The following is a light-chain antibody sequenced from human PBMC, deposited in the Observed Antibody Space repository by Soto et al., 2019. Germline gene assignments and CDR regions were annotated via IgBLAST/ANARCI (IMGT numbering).Light chain of an antibody. CDR3: NSYTNNNTFV. CDR2: EVS. CDR1: SSDVGGYNY. Sequence: QSVLTQPASVSGSPGQSITISCTGTSSDVGGYNYVSWFQQHPGKAPKLMIYEVSNRPSGVSNRFSGSRPGNTASLTISGLQSEDEAEYYCNSYTNNNTFVFGTGTKLTVL. V-gene: IGLV2-14*01. J-gene: IGLJ1*01.